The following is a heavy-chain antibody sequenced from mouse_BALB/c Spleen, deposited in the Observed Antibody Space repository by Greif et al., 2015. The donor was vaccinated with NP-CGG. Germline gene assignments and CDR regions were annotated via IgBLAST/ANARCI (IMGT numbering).Heavy chain of an antibody. V-gene: IGHV1-14*01. CDR2: INPYNDGT. D-gene: IGHD1-2*01. Sequence: EVKVVESGPELVKPGASVKMSCKASGYTFTSYVMHWVKQKPGQGLEWIGYINPYNDGTKYNEKFKGKATLTSDKSSSTAYMELSSLTSEDSAVYYCARKSLLRGFGVWGAGTTVTVSS. J-gene: IGHJ1*01. CDR3: ARKSLLRGFGV. CDR1: GYTFTSYV.